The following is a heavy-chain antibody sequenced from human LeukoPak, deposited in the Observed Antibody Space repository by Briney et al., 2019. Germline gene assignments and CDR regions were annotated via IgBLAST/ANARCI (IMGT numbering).Heavy chain of an antibody. CDR3: ATGLSLWFGELLL. Sequence: SVKVSCKASGGTFSSYAISWVRQAPGQGLEWMGGIIPIFGTANYAQKFQGRVTITADESTSTAYMELSSLRSEDTAVYYCATGLSLWFGELLLWGQGTLVTVSS. CDR2: IIPIFGTA. J-gene: IGHJ4*02. D-gene: IGHD3-10*01. V-gene: IGHV1-69*13. CDR1: GGTFSSYA.